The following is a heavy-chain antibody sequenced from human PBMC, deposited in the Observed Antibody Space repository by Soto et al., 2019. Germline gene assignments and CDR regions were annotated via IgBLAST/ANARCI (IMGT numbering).Heavy chain of an antibody. Sequence: GGSLRLSCAASGFTFDDYTMHWVRQAPGKGLEWVSLISWDGGSTYYADSVKGRFTISRDNSKNSLYLQMNSLRTEDTALYYCAKDTPLDYGMDVWGQGTTVTVSS. CDR1: GFTFDDYT. CDR3: AKDTPLDYGMDV. J-gene: IGHJ6*02. V-gene: IGHV3-43*01. CDR2: ISWDGGST.